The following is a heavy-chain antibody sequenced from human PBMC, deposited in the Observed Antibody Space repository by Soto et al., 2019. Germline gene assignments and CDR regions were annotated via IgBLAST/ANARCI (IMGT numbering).Heavy chain of an antibody. J-gene: IGHJ4*02. Sequence: SETLSLTCTVSGDSISTLYWSWIRQPPGKGLEWIGYIHYSGSTNYNPSLKSQVIISVDTSKNQFSLKLSSVTAADTAVYFCARVRSNLFDYWGQGTLVTVSS. V-gene: IGHV4-59*11. CDR2: IHYSGST. CDR1: GDSISTLY. D-gene: IGHD3-3*01. CDR3: ARVRSNLFDY.